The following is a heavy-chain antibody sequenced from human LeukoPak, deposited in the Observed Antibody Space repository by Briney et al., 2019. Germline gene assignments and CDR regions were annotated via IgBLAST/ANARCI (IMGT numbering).Heavy chain of an antibody. D-gene: IGHD1-26*01. CDR1: GGSISSYY. CDR2: VHYSGCT. Sequence: PSETLSLTCTVSGGSISSYYWSWVRQPPGKGLEWIGYVHYSGCTKYNPSLKSRVTISVDTSRDQFSLKLASVTAADTAVYYCARGRTGSYFAADYWGQGTLVTVSS. CDR3: ARGRTGSYFAADY. V-gene: IGHV4-59*01. J-gene: IGHJ4*02.